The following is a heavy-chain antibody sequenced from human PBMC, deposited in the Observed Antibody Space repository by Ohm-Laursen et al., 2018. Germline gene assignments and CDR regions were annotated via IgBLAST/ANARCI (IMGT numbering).Heavy chain of an antibody. CDR2: INANSGGT. CDR1: GYTFTGYY. J-gene: IGHJ4*02. Sequence: ASVKVSCKASGYTFTGYYIHWVRQAPGQGLEWMGWINANSGGTNYARKFQDRVTMTRDTSISTVYMELSSLTSDDTAVYFCGRDQRWLQADYWGQGTLVTVSS. V-gene: IGHV1-2*02. CDR3: GRDQRWLQADY. D-gene: IGHD5-24*01.